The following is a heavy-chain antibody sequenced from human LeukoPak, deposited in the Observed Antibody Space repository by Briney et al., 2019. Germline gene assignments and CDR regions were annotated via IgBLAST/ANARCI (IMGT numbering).Heavy chain of an antibody. J-gene: IGHJ4*02. V-gene: IGHV3-9*01. CDR2: ISWNGGNI. Sequence: GGSLRLSCAASGFTFDDYAIHWVRQAPGKGLEWVSGISWNGGNIGYADSVKGRFTISRDNAKNSLYLQMNSLRAEDTALYYCAKTRYSSAWFFDYWGQGTLVTVSS. CDR3: AKTRYSSAWFFDY. CDR1: GFTFDDYA. D-gene: IGHD6-19*01.